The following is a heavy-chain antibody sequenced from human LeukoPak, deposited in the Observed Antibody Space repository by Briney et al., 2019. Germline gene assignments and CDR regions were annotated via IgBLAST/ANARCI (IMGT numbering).Heavy chain of an antibody. J-gene: IGHJ4*02. Sequence: GGSLRLSCAASGFTFGDYDMHCVRHAPGKGLEWVSLIRADGGTTHYADSVKGRFTISRDNSKNSLYLQMNSLRTEDTALYYCARDNTGSYEYWGQGTLVTVSP. CDR1: GFTFGDYD. CDR3: ARDNTGSYEY. D-gene: IGHD1-26*01. CDR2: IRADGGTT. V-gene: IGHV3-43*02.